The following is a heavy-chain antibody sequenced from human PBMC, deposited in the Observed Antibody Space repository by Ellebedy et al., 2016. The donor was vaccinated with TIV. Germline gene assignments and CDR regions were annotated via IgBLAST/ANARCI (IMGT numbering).Heavy chain of an antibody. D-gene: IGHD3-10*01. J-gene: IGHJ4*02. V-gene: IGHV3-30-3*01. Sequence: GESLKISCAASGFTFSSYAMHWVRQAPGKGLEWVAVISYDGSNKYYADSVKSRFTISRDNSKNTLYLQMNSLRAEDTAVYYCARAMVRGVPVFDYWGQGTLVTVSS. CDR3: ARAMVRGVPVFDY. CDR2: ISYDGSNK. CDR1: GFTFSSYA.